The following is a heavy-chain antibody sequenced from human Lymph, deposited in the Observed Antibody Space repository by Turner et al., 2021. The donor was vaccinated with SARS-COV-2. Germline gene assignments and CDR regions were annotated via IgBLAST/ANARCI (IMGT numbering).Heavy chain of an antibody. CDR3: AREAKTVVTGARPATAAGIDP. V-gene: IGHV1-2*02. CDR2: INPYSGGA. J-gene: IGHJ5*02. Sequence: EQLVQPGTEVPKPAASLVVSCAASGSTFTGYAMHWVRQAPGQGLEWMGWINPYSGGANNAQKFQGRVPMTRDTSTSTAYMALSRLKVDDTDVYYCAREAKTVVTGARPATAAGIDPWGQGTLVTVSS. D-gene: IGHD1-1*01. CDR1: GSTFTGYA.